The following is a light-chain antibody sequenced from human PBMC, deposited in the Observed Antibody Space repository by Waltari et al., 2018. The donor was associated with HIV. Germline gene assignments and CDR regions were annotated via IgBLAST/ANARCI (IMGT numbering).Light chain of an antibody. CDR1: QTMNTNY. CDR3: QQYEASTPRCR. J-gene: IGKJ2*04. CDR2: DTS. Sequence: ETLLTQSPGTLSLSSVERATLSCRASQTMNTNYLAWYQLNPDLPPRLLTYDTSTRDTGIPDRFSGSGSGTDFSLTISRLEPEDCAVYFCQQYEASTPRCRFGQGT. V-gene: IGKV3-20*01.